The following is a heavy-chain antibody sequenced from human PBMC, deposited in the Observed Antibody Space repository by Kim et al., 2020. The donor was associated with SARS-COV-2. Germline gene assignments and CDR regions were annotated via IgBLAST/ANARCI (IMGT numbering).Heavy chain of an antibody. J-gene: IGHJ6*03. Sequence: GGSLRLSCAASGFAFSGYAMNWVRQAPGQGLEWVSGITGSSGSTYYADSVKGRFTISRDNSKNTLFLQMNSLKGEDTAVYYCAKAPRGYYYYMDVWGKGTTVTVSS. CDR2: ITGSSGST. CDR1: GFAFSGYA. V-gene: IGHV3-23*01. CDR3: AKAPRGYYYYMDV.